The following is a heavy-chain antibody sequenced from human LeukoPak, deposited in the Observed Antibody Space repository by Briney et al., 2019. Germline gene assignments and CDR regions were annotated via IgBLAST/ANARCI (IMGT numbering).Heavy chain of an antibody. CDR2: IHADSGRT. Sequence: GGSLRLSCATSGFTFSSYAMSWVRQAPGKGLEWVAGIHADSGRTYHADSVKGRFTIFRDNSKNTLYLQMNSLRAEDTAVYYCAKGSVWRTTVTMVDYWGQGTLVTVSS. J-gene: IGHJ4*02. D-gene: IGHD4-17*01. V-gene: IGHV3-23*01. CDR3: AKGSVWRTTVTMVDY. CDR1: GFTFSSYA.